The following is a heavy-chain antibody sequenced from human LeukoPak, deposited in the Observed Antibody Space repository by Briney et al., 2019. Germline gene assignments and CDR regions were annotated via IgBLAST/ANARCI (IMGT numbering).Heavy chain of an antibody. CDR2: FYYSGRT. Sequence: KPSETLSLTCTVSGGSISSYYWSWIRQPPGKGLEWTGYFYYSGRTNYNPSLKSRVTISVDTSKNQFSLKLSSVTAADTAVYYCARGPNRYYFDYWGQGTLVTVSS. J-gene: IGHJ4*02. CDR1: GGSISSYY. V-gene: IGHV4-59*01. CDR3: ARGPNRYYFDY. D-gene: IGHD2/OR15-2a*01.